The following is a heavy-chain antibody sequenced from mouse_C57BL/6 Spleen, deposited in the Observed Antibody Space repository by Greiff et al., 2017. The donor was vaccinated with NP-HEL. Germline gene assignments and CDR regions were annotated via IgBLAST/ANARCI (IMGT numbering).Heavy chain of an antibody. D-gene: IGHD2-4*01. CDR1: GYTFTSYW. CDR2: IDPSDSET. CDR3: ARDFDYDYAWFAY. J-gene: IGHJ3*01. V-gene: IGHV1-52*01. Sequence: QVQLQQPGAELVRPGSSVKLSCKASGYTFTSYWMHWVKQRPIQGLEWIGNIDPSDSETHYNQKFKDKATLTVDKSSSTAYMQLSSLTSEDSAVYYCARDFDYDYAWFAYWGQGTLVTVSA.